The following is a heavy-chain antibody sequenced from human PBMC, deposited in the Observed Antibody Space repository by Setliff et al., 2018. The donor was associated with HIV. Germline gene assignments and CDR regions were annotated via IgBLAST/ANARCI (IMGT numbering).Heavy chain of an antibody. CDR1: GYSFTDYF. J-gene: IGHJ4*02. CDR2: ISPNNGDK. V-gene: IGHV1-2*02. D-gene: IGHD1-1*01. CDR3: ARQLSNSLDH. Sequence: ASVKVSCKASGYSFTDYFMHWVRQAPGQGLEWMGWISPNNGDKNIPQSFQGRVTMTRDTSINTAYMELSGLRSDDTAVYFCARQLSNSLDHWGQGTPVTVSS.